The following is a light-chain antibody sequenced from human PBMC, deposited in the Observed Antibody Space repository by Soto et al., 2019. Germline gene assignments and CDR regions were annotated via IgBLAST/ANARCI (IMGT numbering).Light chain of an antibody. CDR1: SSDVGSYNL. CDR3: WSYAGDRNYL. CDR2: EGS. J-gene: IGLJ1*01. V-gene: IGLV2-23*01. Sequence: QSALTQPASVSGSLGQSITISCTGTSSDVGSYNLISWYQQHPGKAPKLMILEGSKRPSGVSNRVSGSKSGNTASLTISGLQAEDEADYYCWSYAGDRNYLFGSGTKLTVL.